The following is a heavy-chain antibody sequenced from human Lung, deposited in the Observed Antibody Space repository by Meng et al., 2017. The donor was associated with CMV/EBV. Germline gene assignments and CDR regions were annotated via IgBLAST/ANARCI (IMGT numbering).Heavy chain of an antibody. J-gene: IGHJ4*02. Sequence: GESLKISCAASGFTFSDYYMSWIRQAPGKGLEWVSYISSSGSTIYYADSVKGRFTISRDNAKNSLYLQMNSLRAEDTAVYYCARSGRYYYGSGTPYWGQGTLVTVSS. V-gene: IGHV3-11*01. CDR3: ARSGRYYYGSGTPY. CDR2: ISSSGSTI. CDR1: GFTFSDYY. D-gene: IGHD3-10*01.